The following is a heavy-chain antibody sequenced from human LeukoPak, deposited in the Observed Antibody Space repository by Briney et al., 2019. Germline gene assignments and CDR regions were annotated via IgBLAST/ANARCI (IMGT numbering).Heavy chain of an antibody. D-gene: IGHD3-3*01. V-gene: IGHV1-69*05. CDR1: GGTFSSYA. CDR3: ARSLTPYYDFWSGCFDDFRWFDP. Sequence: ASVKVSCKASGGTFSSYAISWVRQAPGQGLEWMGGIIPIFGTANYAQKFQGRVTITTDESTSTAYMELSSLRSEDTAVYYCARSLTPYYDFWSGCFDDFRWFDPWGQGTLVTVSS. CDR2: IIPIFGTA. J-gene: IGHJ5*02.